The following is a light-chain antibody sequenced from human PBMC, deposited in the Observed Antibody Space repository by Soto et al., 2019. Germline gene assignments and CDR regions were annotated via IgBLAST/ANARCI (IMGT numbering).Light chain of an antibody. Sequence: QSALTQPRSVSGSPGQSVTLSCTGTSSDVGGYHYVSWYQHHPGKAPKLIIFDVNQRPSGVPDRFSGSKSGNTASLTISGLQTEDEADYYCCSYAGSYTFVFGGGTKLTVL. CDR1: SSDVGGYHY. V-gene: IGLV2-11*01. CDR3: CSYAGSYTFV. CDR2: DVN. J-gene: IGLJ2*01.